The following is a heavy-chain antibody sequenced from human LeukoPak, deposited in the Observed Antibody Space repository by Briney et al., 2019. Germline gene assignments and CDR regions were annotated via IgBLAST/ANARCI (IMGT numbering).Heavy chain of an antibody. CDR1: GFTFSNYA. CDR2: VSGRDTST. CDR3: AKWGDYDVLTGYYDSDY. D-gene: IGHD3-9*01. Sequence: GGSLRLSCAASGFTFSNYAMSRVRQAPGKGLEWVSAVSGRDTSTYYTDSVKGRFTISRDNSKNTLYLQMNSLSAGDTAIYYCAKWGDYDVLTGYYDSDYWGQGTLVTVSS. J-gene: IGHJ4*02. V-gene: IGHV3-23*01.